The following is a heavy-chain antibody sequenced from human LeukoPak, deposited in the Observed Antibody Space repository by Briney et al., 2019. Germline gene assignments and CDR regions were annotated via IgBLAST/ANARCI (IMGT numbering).Heavy chain of an antibody. D-gene: IGHD3/OR15-3a*01. J-gene: IGHJ4*02. Sequence: TSETLSLTCTVSGGSISSYHWSWIRQPPGKGLEWIGYIYYSGSTNYNPSLKSRVTISVDMSKNQFSLKLSSVTAADTAVYYCARRTCYYDGFDYWGQGTLVSVSS. CDR1: GGSISSYH. V-gene: IGHV4-59*01. CDR2: IYYSGST. CDR3: ARRTCYYDGFDY.